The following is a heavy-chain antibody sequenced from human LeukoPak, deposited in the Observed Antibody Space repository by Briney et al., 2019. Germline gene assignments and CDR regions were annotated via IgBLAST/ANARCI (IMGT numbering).Heavy chain of an antibody. D-gene: IGHD1-26*01. CDR3: AASDRYSGYDYYYYMDV. J-gene: IGHJ6*03. Sequence: PSETLSLTCIVSGGSISSYYWSWIRQPAGKGLEWIGHFYTSGGTNYNPSLKSRVTMSVDTSKNQFSLKLSSVTAADTAVYYCAASDRYSGYDYYYYMDVWGKGTTVTVSS. CDR2: FYTSGGT. CDR1: GGSISSYY. V-gene: IGHV4-4*07.